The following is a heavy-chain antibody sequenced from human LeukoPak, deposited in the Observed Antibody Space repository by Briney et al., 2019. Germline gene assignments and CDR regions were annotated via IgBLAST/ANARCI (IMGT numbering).Heavy chain of an antibody. CDR3: ARRYGSGSNDY. D-gene: IGHD3-10*01. J-gene: IGHJ4*02. V-gene: IGHV1-2*02. CDR1: GYTFTGYY. Sequence: GASVKVSFKASGYTFTGYYMHWVRQARGRGLEWMGWINPNCDGTNYAQKFRGRVTMPRNTSISTAYMELSRLRSDDTAVYYCARRYGSGSNDYWGQGTLVTVSS. CDR2: INPNCDGT.